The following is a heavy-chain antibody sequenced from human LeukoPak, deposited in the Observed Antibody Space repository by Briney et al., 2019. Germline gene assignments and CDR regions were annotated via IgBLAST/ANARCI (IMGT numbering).Heavy chain of an antibody. J-gene: IGHJ2*01. D-gene: IGHD6-13*01. V-gene: IGHV4-39*07. Sequence: PSETLSLTCTVSGGSISSSSYYWGWIRQPPGKGLEWIGSIYYSGSTYYNPSLKSRVTISVDTSKNQFSLKLSSVTAADTAVYYCARNRGAAGPYWYFDLWGRGTLVTVSS. CDR2: IYYSGST. CDR3: ARNRGAAGPYWYFDL. CDR1: GGSISSSSYY.